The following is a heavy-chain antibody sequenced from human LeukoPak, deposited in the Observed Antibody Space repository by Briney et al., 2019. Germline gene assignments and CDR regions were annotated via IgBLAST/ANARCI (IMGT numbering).Heavy chain of an antibody. CDR2: IYYSGST. CDR1: GASISSISYY. CDR3: ARLPFWGDYGPP. Sequence: TPSETLSLTCTVSGASISSISYYWGWIRQPPGKGLKWIGYIYYSGSTNYNPSLKSRVTISVDTSKNQFSLKLSSVTAADTAVYYCARLPFWGDYGPPWGQGTLVTVSS. V-gene: IGHV4-61*05. J-gene: IGHJ5*02. D-gene: IGHD4-17*01.